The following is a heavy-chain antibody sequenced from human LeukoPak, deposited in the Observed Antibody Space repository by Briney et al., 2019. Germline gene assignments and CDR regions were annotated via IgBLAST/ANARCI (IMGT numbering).Heavy chain of an antibody. CDR3: ARARYYYDSSGYYFRRYYFDY. CDR2: IIPIFGTA. Sequence: GASVKVSCKASGGTFSSYAISWVRQAPGQGLEWVGRIIPIFGTANYAQKFQGRVTITTDESTSTAYMELSSLRSEDTAVYYCARARYYYDSSGYYFRRYYFDYWGQGTLVTVSS. J-gene: IGHJ4*02. CDR1: GGTFSSYA. V-gene: IGHV1-69*05. D-gene: IGHD3-22*01.